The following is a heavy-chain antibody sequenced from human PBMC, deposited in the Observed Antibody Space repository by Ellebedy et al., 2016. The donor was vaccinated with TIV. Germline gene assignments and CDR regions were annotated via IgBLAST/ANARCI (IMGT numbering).Heavy chain of an antibody. V-gene: IGHV5-51*01. D-gene: IGHD6-13*01. CDR3: AMRSWSGLDY. CDR1: GYRLTSYW. CDR2: IYPGDSDI. Sequence: ASVKVSCKASGYRLTSYWIAWVRQMPGKGLEWMGIIYPGDSDIRYSPSFQGRVTISVDKSISTAYPQWSSLKASDTAMYYCAMRSWSGLDYWGQGTLVTVSS. J-gene: IGHJ4*02.